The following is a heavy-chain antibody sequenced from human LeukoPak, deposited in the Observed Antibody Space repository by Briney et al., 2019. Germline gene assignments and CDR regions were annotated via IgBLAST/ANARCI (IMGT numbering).Heavy chain of an antibody. CDR1: GYTFTTYG. D-gene: IGHD3-3*01. CDR3: ARDMGGYYNYYYYGMDV. CDR2: ISVYNGNT. V-gene: IGHV1-18*01. Sequence: GASVKASCKASGYTFTTYGINWVRQAPGQGLEWMGWISVYNGNTNYAENLQDRVTMTTDTSTSTAYMELRSLRSDDTAVYYCARDMGGYYNYYYYGMDVWGQGTTVTVSS. J-gene: IGHJ6*02.